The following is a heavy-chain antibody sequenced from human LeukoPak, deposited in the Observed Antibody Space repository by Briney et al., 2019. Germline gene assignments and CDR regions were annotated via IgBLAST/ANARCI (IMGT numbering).Heavy chain of an antibody. CDR1: GYTFTGYY. V-gene: IGHV1-2*06. CDR3: ARDRPDIVVVPAANPTDAFDI. Sequence: ASVKVSCKASGYTFTGYYMHWVRQAPGQGLEWMGRINPNSGGTNYAQKFQGRVTMTRDTSIRTAYMELSRLRSDDTAVYYCARDRPDIVVVPAANPTDAFDIWGQGTMVTVSS. D-gene: IGHD2-2*01. J-gene: IGHJ3*02. CDR2: INPNSGGT.